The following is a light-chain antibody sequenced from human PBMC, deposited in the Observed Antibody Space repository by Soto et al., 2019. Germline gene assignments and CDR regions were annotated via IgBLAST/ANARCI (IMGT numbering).Light chain of an antibody. CDR2: EVS. J-gene: IGKJ5*01. V-gene: IGKV2D-29*02. CDR3: MQSTQLPPT. CDR1: QSLLHITGETF. Sequence: DVVMTQTPLSLSVAPGQPASISCKSSQSLLHITGETFLFWYLQKPGQSPQLLIYEVSTRVSGVPDRFSGSGSGTDFTLEISRLETDDVGIYYCMQSTQLPPTFGQGTRLAIE.